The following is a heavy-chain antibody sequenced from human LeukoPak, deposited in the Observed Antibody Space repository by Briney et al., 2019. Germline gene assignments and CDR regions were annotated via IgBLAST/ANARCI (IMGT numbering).Heavy chain of an antibody. CDR3: AKEGVEMATISPFDY. V-gene: IGHV3-30*18. Sequence: GGSLRLYCAASGFTFSSYGMHWVRQAPGKGLEWVAVISYDGSNKYYADSVKGRFTISRDNSKNTLYLQMNSLRAKDTAVYYCAKEGVEMATISPFDYWGQGTLVTVSS. CDR2: ISYDGSNK. J-gene: IGHJ4*02. CDR1: GFTFSSYG. D-gene: IGHD5-12*01.